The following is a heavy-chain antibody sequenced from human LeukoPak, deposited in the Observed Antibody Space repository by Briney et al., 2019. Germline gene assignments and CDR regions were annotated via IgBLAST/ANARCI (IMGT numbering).Heavy chain of an antibody. J-gene: IGHJ4*02. Sequence: SETLSLTCTVSGVSISSSNSYWGWIRQPPGKGLEWIGSIYYSGNTYYNASLKSQVSISIDTSKNQFSLRLTSVTAADTAVYYCAREGKRAAAGLFDYWGQGTLVTVSS. V-gene: IGHV4-39*02. CDR1: GVSISSSNSY. CDR3: AREGKRAAAGLFDY. D-gene: IGHD6-13*01. CDR2: IYYSGNT.